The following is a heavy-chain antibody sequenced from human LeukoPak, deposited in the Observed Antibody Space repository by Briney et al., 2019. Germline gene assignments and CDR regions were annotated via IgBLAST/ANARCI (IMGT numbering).Heavy chain of an antibody. CDR1: GGSISNYY. CDR3: ARGLRGQLANFDY. D-gene: IGHD6-13*01. J-gene: IGHJ4*02. CDR2: IYYSGST. Sequence: PSETLSLTCTVSGGSISNYYWSWIRQPPGKGLEWIGYIYYSGSTNYNPSLKSRVTISVDTSKNQFSLKLSSVTAADTAVYYCARGLRGQLANFDYWGQGTLVTVSS. V-gene: IGHV4-59*08.